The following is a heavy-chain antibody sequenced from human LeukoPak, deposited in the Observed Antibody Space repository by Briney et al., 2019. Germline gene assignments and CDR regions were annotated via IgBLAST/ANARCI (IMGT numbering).Heavy chain of an antibody. CDR1: GGSISSYY. J-gene: IGHJ4*02. CDR2: IYYSGST. D-gene: IGHD6-19*01. CDR3: ARDAGSSGLVHYY. Sequence: KPSETLSLTCTVSGGSISSYYWSWIRQPPGKGLEWIGYIYYSGSTNYNPSLKSRVTISVETSKNQFSLKLSSVTAADTAVYYCARDAGSSGLVHYYWGQGTLVTVSS. V-gene: IGHV4-59*13.